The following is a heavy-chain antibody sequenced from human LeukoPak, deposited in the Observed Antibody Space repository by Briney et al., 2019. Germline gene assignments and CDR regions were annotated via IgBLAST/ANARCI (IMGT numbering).Heavy chain of an antibody. CDR1: GFTFGDYA. V-gene: IGHV3-49*03. D-gene: IGHD3-9*01. J-gene: IGHJ6*02. CDR2: IRSKAYGGTT. Sequence: GGSLRLSCTASGFTFGDYAMSWFRQAPGKGLEWVGFIRSKAYGGTTEYAASVKGRFTISRDDSKSIAYLQMNSLKTEDTAVYYCTRDLRWPLLTGLYYYGMDVWGQGTTVTVSS. CDR3: TRDLRWPLLTGLYYYGMDV.